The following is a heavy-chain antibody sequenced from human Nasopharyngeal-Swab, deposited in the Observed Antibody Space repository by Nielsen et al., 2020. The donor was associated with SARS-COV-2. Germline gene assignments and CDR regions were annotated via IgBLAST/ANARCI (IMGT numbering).Heavy chain of an antibody. J-gene: IGHJ5*02. V-gene: IGHV1-46*01. Sequence: WVRQAPGQGLEWMGVITPSGGATNYARKFRGRVTMTRDPSTSTVYLDLSSLKSEDTAVYFWASEPGGMAAPGKHFDPWGQGTLVTVSS. CDR3: ASEPGGMAAPGKHFDP. CDR2: ITPSGGAT. D-gene: IGHD6-13*01.